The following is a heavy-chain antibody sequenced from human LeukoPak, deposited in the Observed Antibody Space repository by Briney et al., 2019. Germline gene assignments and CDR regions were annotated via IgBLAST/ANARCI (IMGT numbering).Heavy chain of an antibody. CDR2: IYSGGST. D-gene: IGHD3-16*01. CDR1: GFTVSSNY. Sequence: GGSLRLSCAASGFTVSSNYMSWVRQAPGKGLEWVSVIYSGGSTYYADSVKGRFTISRDNSKNTLYLQMNSLRAEDTAVYYCARGSDRVWGAYYFDYWGQGTLVTVSS. V-gene: IGHV3-53*01. CDR3: ARGSDRVWGAYYFDY. J-gene: IGHJ4*02.